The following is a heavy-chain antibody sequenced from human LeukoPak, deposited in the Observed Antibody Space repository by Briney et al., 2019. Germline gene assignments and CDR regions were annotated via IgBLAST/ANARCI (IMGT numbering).Heavy chain of an antibody. D-gene: IGHD4-17*01. V-gene: IGHV3-9*01. CDR2: ISWNSGSI. CDR1: GFTFDDYA. CDR3: ARDEDYGDYVFDY. J-gene: IGHJ4*02. Sequence: PGRSLRLSCAASGFTFDDYAMHWVRQAPGKGLEWVSGISWNSGSIGYADSVKGRFTISRDNAKNSLYLQMNSLRAEDTAVYYCARDEDYGDYVFDYWGQGTLVTVSS.